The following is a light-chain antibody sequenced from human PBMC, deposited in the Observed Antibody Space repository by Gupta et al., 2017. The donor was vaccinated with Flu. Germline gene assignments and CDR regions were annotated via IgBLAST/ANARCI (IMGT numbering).Light chain of an antibody. J-gene: IGLJ2*01. CDR3: QSTDITGTYRV. Sequence: SYELTQPPSMSVSPGQTARITCSGAALPKQYAYWYHQKPGQAPVLLIYKDTERPSGIPERVSGSSSGTTVTLTISGVQAEDEADYYCQSTDITGTYRVFGGGTELTVL. CDR1: ALPKQY. CDR2: KDT. V-gene: IGLV3-25*02.